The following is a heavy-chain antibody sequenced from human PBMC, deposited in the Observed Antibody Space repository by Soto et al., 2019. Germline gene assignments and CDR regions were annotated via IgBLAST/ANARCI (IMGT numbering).Heavy chain of an antibody. CDR3: AREAPLSPDTAYIYGMDV. CDR2: ISSSSSYI. V-gene: IGHV3-21*01. J-gene: IGHJ6*02. D-gene: IGHD5-18*01. CDR1: GFTFSSYS. Sequence: GSLRLSCAASGFTFSSYSMNWVRQAPGKGLEWVSSISSSSSYIYYADSVKGRFTISRDNSKNTLYLQMNSLRAEDTAVYYCAREAPLSPDTAYIYGMDVWGQGTTVTVSS.